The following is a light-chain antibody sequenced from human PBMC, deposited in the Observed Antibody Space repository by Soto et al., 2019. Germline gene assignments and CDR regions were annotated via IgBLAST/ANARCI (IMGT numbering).Light chain of an antibody. V-gene: IGKV4-1*01. J-gene: IGKJ1*01. CDR3: QQYNHNPT. Sequence: DIVMTQSQDSLSVSLGERATISCRSSQNFLYSSYNKNYFAWYQHKPGQPPNLLIYWASTRVSGVPERFSGSGSGTDVSLTNICLQTEAVAVYYCQQYNHNPTSGQGTKVEIK. CDR2: WAS. CDR1: QNFLYSSYNKNY.